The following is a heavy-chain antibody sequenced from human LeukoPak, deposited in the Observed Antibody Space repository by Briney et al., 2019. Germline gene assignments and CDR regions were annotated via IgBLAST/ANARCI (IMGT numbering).Heavy chain of an antibody. CDR3: AAASGSYYYYMDV. V-gene: IGHV4-30-4*01. D-gene: IGHD1-26*01. CDR2: IYYSGTT. Sequence: SETLSLTCTVSTGSISSGDYYWSWIRQPPGKGLEWIGSIYYSGTTYYNPSLKSRLTMSVDTSKNQFSLKLSSVAAADTAVYYCAAASGSYYYYMDVWGKGTTVTVSS. J-gene: IGHJ6*03. CDR1: TGSISSGDYY.